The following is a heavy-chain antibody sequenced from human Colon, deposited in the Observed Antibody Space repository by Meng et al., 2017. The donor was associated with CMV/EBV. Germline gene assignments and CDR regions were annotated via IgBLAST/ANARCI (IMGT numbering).Heavy chain of an antibody. J-gene: IGHJ4*02. CDR1: GNTFTGYY. Sequence: ASVKVSCKASGNTFTGYYMHWVRQAPGQGLEWMGWINPNSGDTNYAQKFQGRVTVTRDTSISTTYMDLSRLKSDDTAVYYCATDGAGDSLDYWGQGTLVTV. D-gene: IGHD7-27*01. CDR2: INPNSGDT. V-gene: IGHV1-2*02. CDR3: ATDGAGDSLDY.